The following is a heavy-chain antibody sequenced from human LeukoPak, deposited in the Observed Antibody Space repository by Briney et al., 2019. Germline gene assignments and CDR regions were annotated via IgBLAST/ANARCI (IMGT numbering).Heavy chain of an antibody. CDR1: GGSISSSSYY. CDR2: IYYSGST. J-gene: IGHJ4*02. D-gene: IGHD5-12*01. CDR3: AREGNIVATSYFDY. V-gene: IGHV4-39*07. Sequence: SETLSLTCTVSGGSISSSSYYWGWIRQPPGKGLEWIGSIYYSGSTYYNPSLKSRVTISVDTSKNQFSLKLSSVTAADTAVYYCAREGNIVATSYFDYWGQGTLVTVSS.